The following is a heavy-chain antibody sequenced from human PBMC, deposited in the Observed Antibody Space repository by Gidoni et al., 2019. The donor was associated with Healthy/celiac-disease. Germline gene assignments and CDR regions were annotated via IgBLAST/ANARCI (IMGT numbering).Heavy chain of an antibody. CDR3: ACASVSYYGMDV. V-gene: IGHV1-46*03. CDR1: GYTFTSYY. CDR2: INPSGGST. J-gene: IGHJ6*02. D-gene: IGHD6-6*01. Sequence: QVQLVQSGAEVKKPGASVKVSCKASGYTFTSYYMHWVRQAPGQGLEWMGIINPSGGSTSYAQKFQGRVTMTRDTSTSTVYMELSSLRSEDTAVYYCACASVSYYGMDVWGQGTTVTVSS.